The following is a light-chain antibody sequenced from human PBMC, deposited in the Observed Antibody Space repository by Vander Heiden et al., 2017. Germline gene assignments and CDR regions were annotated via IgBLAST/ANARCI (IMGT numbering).Light chain of an antibody. CDR2: KAS. J-gene: IGKJ2*01. CDR3: QHYNTYSYT. CDR1: QSVSSW. V-gene: IGKV1-5*03. Sequence: DIHMTPSPSTLSASVGDRVTITCRASQSVSSWLAWYQQKPGEAPRLLIYKASNLGSGVPSRFSGSGSGTEFTLTISSLQPDDSATYSCQHYNTYSYTFGQGTKLEIK.